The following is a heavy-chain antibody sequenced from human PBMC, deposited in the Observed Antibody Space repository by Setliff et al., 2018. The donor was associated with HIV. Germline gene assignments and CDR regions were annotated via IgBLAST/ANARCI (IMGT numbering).Heavy chain of an antibody. J-gene: IGHJ4*02. CDR3: VKEYHTTATDTRVANYFDY. V-gene: IGHV1-46*01. D-gene: IGHD6-13*01. CDR1: GYTFTSCF. CDR2: ISPSDGTT. Sequence: ASVKVSCKASGYTFTSCFMHWVRQAPGQGLEYMGIISPSDGTTDYTQKFQDRVTTTSDTSTSTVYMELRSLRSEDTAIYYCVKEYHTTATDTRVANYFDYWGQGTLVTVSS.